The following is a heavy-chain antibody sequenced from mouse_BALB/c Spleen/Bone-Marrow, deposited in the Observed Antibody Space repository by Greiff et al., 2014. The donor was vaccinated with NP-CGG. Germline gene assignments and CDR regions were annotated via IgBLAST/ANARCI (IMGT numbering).Heavy chain of an antibody. Sequence: EVHLVESGTVLARPGASVEMSCKASGYSFTSYWMHWVKQRPGQGLEWIGAIYPGNSDTSYNQKFKGKAKLTAVTSASTAYMELSSLTNEDSAVYYCTRGLLRRGGYFDVWGAGTTATVSS. V-gene: IGHV1-5*01. D-gene: IGHD2-3*01. CDR1: GYSFTSYW. CDR3: TRGLLRRGGYFDV. CDR2: IYPGNSDT. J-gene: IGHJ1*01.